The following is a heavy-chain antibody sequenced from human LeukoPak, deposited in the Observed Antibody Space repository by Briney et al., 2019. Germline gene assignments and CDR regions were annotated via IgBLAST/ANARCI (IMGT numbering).Heavy chain of an antibody. CDR1: VYTFTGYL. J-gene: IGHJ4*02. CDR2: IIPNSGGT. V-gene: IGHV1-2*02. Sequence: GASLKVSCKASVYTFTGYLMHWVGQAAGQGLEWMGWIIPNSGGTNYAQKFQGRVTITRDTSISTAYMDLSRLRSDDTAVYYCASGSSSWRIDYWGQGTLVTVSS. CDR3: ASGSSSWRIDY. D-gene: IGHD6-13*01.